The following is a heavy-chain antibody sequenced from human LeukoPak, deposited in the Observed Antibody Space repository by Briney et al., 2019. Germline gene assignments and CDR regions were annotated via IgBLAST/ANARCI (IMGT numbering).Heavy chain of an antibody. CDR1: GYTFTSYD. V-gene: IGHV1-8*03. CDR2: MNPNSGNT. J-gene: IGHJ6*02. CDR3: ARALGTGTSYYYYYGMDV. Sequence: ASVKVSCKASGYTFTSYDINWVRQATGQGLEWMGWMNPNSGNTGYAQKFQGRVTITADKSTSTAYMELSSLRSEDTAVYYCARALGTGTSYYYYYGMDVWGQGTTVTVSS. D-gene: IGHD1-7*01.